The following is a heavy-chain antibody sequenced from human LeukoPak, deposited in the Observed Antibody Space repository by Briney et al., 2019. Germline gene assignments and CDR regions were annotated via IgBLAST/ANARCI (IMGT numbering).Heavy chain of an antibody. J-gene: IGHJ3*02. CDR1: AYTFTGYY. D-gene: IGHD2-8*01. Sequence: WASVKVSCKASAYTFTGYYLHWVRQAPGQGPEWMGWIDPNNGDTEYAQKLQGRVTMTRVRSISTAYMELSRLTSDDTAVYYCARRSRNGLDAFDIWGQGTMVTVSS. CDR2: IDPNNGDT. CDR3: ARRSRNGLDAFDI. V-gene: IGHV1-2*02.